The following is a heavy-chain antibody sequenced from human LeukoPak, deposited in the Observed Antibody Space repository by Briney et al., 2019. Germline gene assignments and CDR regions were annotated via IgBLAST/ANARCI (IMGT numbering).Heavy chain of an antibody. D-gene: IGHD1-1*01. Sequence: SETLSLNCTVSGGSMSSSSYYWGWTRQPPGKGLEWIGSIYNSGSTYCNPSLKSRVTISIDSSKNLFSLRLSSVTAADTTVYYCSSYNWNDESASDIWGQGTMVTVSS. J-gene: IGHJ3*02. CDR2: IYNSGST. CDR3: SSYNWNDESASDI. CDR1: GGSMSSSSYY. V-gene: IGHV4-39*01.